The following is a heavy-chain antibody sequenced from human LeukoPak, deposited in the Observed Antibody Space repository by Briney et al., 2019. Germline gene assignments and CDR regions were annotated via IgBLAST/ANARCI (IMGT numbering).Heavy chain of an antibody. CDR3: AREITGTTKWFDP. V-gene: IGHV1-24*01. J-gene: IGHJ5*02. Sequence: ASVKVSCKVSGYTLTELSMHWVRQAPGKGLEWMGGFDPEDGETIYAQKFQGRVTMTRDTSTSTVYMELSSLRSEDTAVYYCAREITGTTKWFDPWGQGTLVTVSS. CDR2: FDPEDGET. CDR1: GYTLTELS. D-gene: IGHD1-7*01.